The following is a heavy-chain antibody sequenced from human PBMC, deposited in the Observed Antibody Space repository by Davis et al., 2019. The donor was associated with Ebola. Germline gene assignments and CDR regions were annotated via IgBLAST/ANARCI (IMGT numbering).Heavy chain of an antibody. D-gene: IGHD4-17*01. V-gene: IGHV3-74*01. J-gene: IGHJ6*04. CDR3: ARAYAYGMGV. CDR1: GFTFSSYW. CDR2: ISNAGSST. Sequence: GESLKISCAASGFTFSSYWMYWVRQAPGKGLVWVSRISNAGSSTNYADSVKGRFTISRDNAKNTLYLQMNSLRAEDTAVYYCARAYAYGMGVWGKGTTVTVSS.